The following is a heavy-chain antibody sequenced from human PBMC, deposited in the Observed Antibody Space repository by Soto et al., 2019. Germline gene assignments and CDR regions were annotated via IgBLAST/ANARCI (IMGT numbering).Heavy chain of an antibody. J-gene: IGHJ4*02. V-gene: IGHV3-23*01. Sequence: GGSLRLSCAASGFTFSSYAMSWVRQAPGKGLEWVSAISGSGGSSYYEGSVKGRFTISRENSKNTLYLQMNSLRAEDTAVYYCAPTPGGGFWGQGTLVTVSS. CDR3: APTPGGGF. D-gene: IGHD2-2*01. CDR2: ISGSGGSS. CDR1: GFTFSSYA.